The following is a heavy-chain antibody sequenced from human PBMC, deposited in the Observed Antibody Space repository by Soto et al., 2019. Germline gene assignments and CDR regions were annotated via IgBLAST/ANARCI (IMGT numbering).Heavy chain of an antibody. D-gene: IGHD6-13*01. J-gene: IGHJ6*02. CDR3: ASDLAAAGTYYYGMYV. CDR1: GGTFSSYA. V-gene: IGHV1-69*01. CDR2: IIPIFGTA. Sequence: QVQLVQSGAEVKKPGSSVKVSCKASGGTFSSYAISWVRQAPGQGLEWMGGIIPIFGTANYAKKFQGRVSITANESTSTAYMEPSSLRSEDTAVYYCASDLAAAGTYYYGMYVWGQGTTVTVSS.